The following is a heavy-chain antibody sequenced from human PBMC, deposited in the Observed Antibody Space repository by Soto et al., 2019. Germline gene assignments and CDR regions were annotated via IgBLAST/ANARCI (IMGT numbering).Heavy chain of an antibody. CDR2: IYSGGST. V-gene: IGHV3-53*04. CDR1: GFTVSSNY. CDR3: VKGKANGGDFDY. D-gene: IGHD3-16*01. Sequence: EVQLVESGGGLVQPGGSLRLSCAASGFTVSSNYMSWVRQAPGKGLEWVSVIYSGGSTYYADSVKGRFTISRHNSKNMLYLQMNSLRAEDTAVYYCVKGKANGGDFDYWGQGTLVTVSS. J-gene: IGHJ4*02.